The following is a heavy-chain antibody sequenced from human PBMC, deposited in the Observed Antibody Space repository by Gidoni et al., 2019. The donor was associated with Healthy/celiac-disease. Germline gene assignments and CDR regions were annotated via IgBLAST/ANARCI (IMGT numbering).Heavy chain of an antibody. V-gene: IGHV3-30*18. CDR2: ISYDGSNK. J-gene: IGHJ4*02. CDR3: AKDGSPQFYLVDY. CDR1: GFTFSRYG. Sequence: QVQLVESGGGVVQPGRSLRLSCAASGFTFSRYGMHWVRQAPGKGLEWVAVISYDGSNKYYADSVKGRFTISRDNSKNTLYLQMNSLRAEDTAVYYCAKDGSPQFYLVDYWGQGTLVTVSS. D-gene: IGHD3-10*01.